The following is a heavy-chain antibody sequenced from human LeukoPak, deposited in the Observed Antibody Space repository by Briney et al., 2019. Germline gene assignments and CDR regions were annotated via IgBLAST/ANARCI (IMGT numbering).Heavy chain of an antibody. J-gene: IGHJ4*02. D-gene: IGHD5-24*01. V-gene: IGHV4-59*08. CDR2: IYYSGST. CDR3: ARGARAGYNLEPFDY. CDR1: GGPIGSYY. Sequence: PSETLSLTCTVSGGPIGSYYWSWIRQPPGKGLEWIGYIYYSGSTKYNPSLKSRVTISVDTSKNQFSLKLSSVTAADTAVYYCARGARAGYNLEPFDYWGQGTLVTVSS.